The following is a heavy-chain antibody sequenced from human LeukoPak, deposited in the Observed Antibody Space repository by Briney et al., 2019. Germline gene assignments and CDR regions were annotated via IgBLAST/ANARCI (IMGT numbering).Heavy chain of an antibody. J-gene: IGHJ4*02. CDR3: ARVRSGYYFDY. D-gene: IGHD3-10*01. V-gene: IGHV3-48*02. CDR2: ISGGSGTI. CDR1: GFTFGSYS. Sequence: PGTSLRLSCAASGFTFGSYSMIWVRQAPGKGLEWISYISGGSGTINYADSVKGRFTVSRDNAKNSLYLQMNSLRDEDTAVYSCARVRSGYYFDYWSQGTLVTVSS.